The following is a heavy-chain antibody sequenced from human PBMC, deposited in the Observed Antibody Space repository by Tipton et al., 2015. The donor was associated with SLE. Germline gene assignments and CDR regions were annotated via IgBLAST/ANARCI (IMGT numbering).Heavy chain of an antibody. D-gene: IGHD6-13*01. CDR2: IDYTGTS. V-gene: IGHV4-59*01. CDR1: DGSITDYS. Sequence: TLSLTCTVSDGSITDYSWSWVRQPPGKGLEWIGSIDYTGTSNYNPSLKSRITISGDTSKNQFSLKLRSVTAADAAVYYCPRHKPSSSCLDYWGQGTLVTVDS. J-gene: IGHJ4*02. CDR3: PRHKPSSSCLDY.